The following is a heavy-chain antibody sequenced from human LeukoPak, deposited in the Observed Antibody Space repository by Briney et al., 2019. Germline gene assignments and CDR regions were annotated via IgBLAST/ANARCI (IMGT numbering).Heavy chain of an antibody. CDR1: GYSFTSYW. CDR2: IDPSDSET. J-gene: IGHJ4*02. V-gene: IGHV5-51*01. Sequence: PGESLKISCKASGYSFTSYWIGWVRQMPGKGLEWMGIIDPSDSETRYTPSFQGQVTISVDKSLTTAYLQWNSLKASDIAMYYCARQTAMGRSGDYWGQGTLVTVSS. CDR3: ARQTAMGRSGDY. D-gene: IGHD5-18*01.